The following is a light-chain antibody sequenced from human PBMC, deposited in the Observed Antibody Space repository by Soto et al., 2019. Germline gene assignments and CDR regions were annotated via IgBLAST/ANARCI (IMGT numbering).Light chain of an antibody. V-gene: IGKV3-11*01. CDR1: QSGSSY. Sequence: EIVLTQAPATLYLSPGQRATLSFSASQSGSSYLAWYQQKPDQAPRLHSHDASNRATGIPARFSGSGTGTDVTLITSSLEPETFAVYYGQKRSNWPPTWTFEERTKVVIK. J-gene: IGKJ1*01. CDR3: QKRSNWPPTWT. CDR2: DAS.